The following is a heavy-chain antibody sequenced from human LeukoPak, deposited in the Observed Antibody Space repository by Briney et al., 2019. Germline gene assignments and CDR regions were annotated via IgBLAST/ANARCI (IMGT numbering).Heavy chain of an antibody. V-gene: IGHV3-74*01. D-gene: IGHD5-18*01. CDR2: INSDGSST. CDR1: GFTFSSYW. Sequence: PGGSLRLSCAASGFTFSSYWMHWVRQAPGKGLVWVSRINSDGSSTSYADSVKGRFTISRDNAKKSLYLQMNSLRAEDTAVYHCARHLSGITGYTYGRGIDYWGQGTLLTVSS. J-gene: IGHJ4*02. CDR3: ARHLSGITGYTYGRGIDY.